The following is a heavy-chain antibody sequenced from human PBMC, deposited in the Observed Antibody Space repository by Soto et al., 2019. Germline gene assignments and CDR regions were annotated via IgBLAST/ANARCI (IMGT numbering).Heavy chain of an antibody. V-gene: IGHV4-4*02. D-gene: IGHD3-3*01. CDR3: ARATFGAVLHLEV. Sequence: QVQVQESGPGLVGPSGTLSLTCVVSGGSVRNPNNWWSWVRQAPGEGLDWIGEIHHRGSTNYNPSLRGRVTISLDASRNRFSLSVGSVTAADTAVYYCARATFGAVLHLEVWGQGTTVTVTS. CDR2: IHHRGST. CDR1: GGSVRNPNNW. J-gene: IGHJ6*02.